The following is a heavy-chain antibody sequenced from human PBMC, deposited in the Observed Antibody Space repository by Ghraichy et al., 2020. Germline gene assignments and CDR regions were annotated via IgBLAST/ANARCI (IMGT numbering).Heavy chain of an antibody. V-gene: IGHV1-18*01. CDR3: ARDAGITETESYGMDV. D-gene: IGHD1/OR15-1a*01. CDR1: GYTFTAYG. CDR2: ISGYSDNT. J-gene: IGHJ6*02. Sequence: ASVKVSCKASGYTFTAYGISWVRQAPGQGLEWMGWISGYSDNTIYGQKFQGRVTMTTETSTTTAYMVLRSLTSDDTAVYYCARDAGITETESYGMDVWGQGTTVTVSS.